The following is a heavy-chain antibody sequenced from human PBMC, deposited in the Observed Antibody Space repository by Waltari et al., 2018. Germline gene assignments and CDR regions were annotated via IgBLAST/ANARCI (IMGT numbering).Heavy chain of an antibody. V-gene: IGHV3-30*01. CDR1: GFTFSSYA. CDR2: ISYDGSNK. CDR3: ARGADYIFDY. J-gene: IGHJ4*02. Sequence: QVQLVESGGGVVQPGRSLSLSCAASGFTFSSYAMPWVRQAPGKGLEWVAVISYDGSNKYYADSVKGRFTISRDNSKNTLYLQMNSLRAEDTAVYYCARGADYIFDYWGQGTLVTVSS. D-gene: IGHD4-4*01.